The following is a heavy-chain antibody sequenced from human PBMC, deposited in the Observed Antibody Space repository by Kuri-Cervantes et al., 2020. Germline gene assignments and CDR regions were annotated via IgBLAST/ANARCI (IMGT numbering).Heavy chain of an antibody. V-gene: IGHV4-34*01. CDR2: IHHSGST. J-gene: IGHJ6*03. CDR1: GGSFSGYY. CDR3: ARLRKRGKGSRIYYYYMDV. D-gene: IGHD1-26*01. Sequence: GSLRLSCAVYGGSFSGYYWTWIRQAPGKGLEWIGEIHHSGSTNANPSLKSRVTISVDTSKNQFSLKLSSVTAADTAVYYCARLRKRGKGSRIYYYYMDVWGKGTTVTVSS.